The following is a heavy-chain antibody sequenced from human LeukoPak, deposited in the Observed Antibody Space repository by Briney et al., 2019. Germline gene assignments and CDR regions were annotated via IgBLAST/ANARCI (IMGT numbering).Heavy chain of an antibody. J-gene: IGHJ4*02. Sequence: PSETLSLTCTVSGGFISSYYWSWIRQPPGKGLEWIGYIYYSGSTNYNPSLKSRVTISVDTSKNQFSLKLSSVTAADTAVYYCARASMVGTHDWGQGTLVTVSS. CDR1: GGFISSYY. CDR3: ARASMVGTHD. V-gene: IGHV4-59*01. CDR2: IYYSGST. D-gene: IGHD1-26*01.